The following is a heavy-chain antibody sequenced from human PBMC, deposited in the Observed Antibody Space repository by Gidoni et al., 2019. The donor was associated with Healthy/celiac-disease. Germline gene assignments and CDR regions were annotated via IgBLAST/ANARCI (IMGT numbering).Heavy chain of an antibody. V-gene: IGHV3-9*01. J-gene: IGHJ4*02. D-gene: IGHD3-22*01. Sequence: EVQLVASGGGWVQPGRSMWLSCAASGFTFDDHAMHWGRQAPGQGLEWGSGISWNSGSIGYADSVKGRFTISRDNAKNSLYLQMNSLRAEDTALYYCAKDMSSDSSGYYVYWGQGTLVTVSS. CDR3: AKDMSSDSSGYYVY. CDR1: GFTFDDHA. CDR2: ISWNSGSI.